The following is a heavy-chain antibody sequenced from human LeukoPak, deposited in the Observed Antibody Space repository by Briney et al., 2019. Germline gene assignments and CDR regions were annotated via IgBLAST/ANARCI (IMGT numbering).Heavy chain of an antibody. CDR1: GFTFSHYG. CDR3: AKDAQRGFDYSNSLEH. CDR2: IWSDGSNQ. Sequence: QSGWYLRLSCAASGFTFSHYGMRWVRQAPGKGLEWVAVIWSDGSNQYYAGSVKGRFTISRDNFKNTVPLQMNSLRAEDTAVYYCAKDAQRGFDYSNSLEHWGQGSLVTVPS. V-gene: IGHV3-33*06. D-gene: IGHD4-11*01. J-gene: IGHJ4*02.